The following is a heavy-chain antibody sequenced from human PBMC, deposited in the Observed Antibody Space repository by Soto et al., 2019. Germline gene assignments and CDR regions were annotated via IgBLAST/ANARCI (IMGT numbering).Heavy chain of an antibody. CDR3: ARGRPEGSFYVVDM. V-gene: IGHV4-59*01. J-gene: IGHJ6*02. D-gene: IGHD6-13*01. CDR1: GGSFNGYS. Sequence: PSETLSLTCTVSGGSFNGYSWNWIRQPPGKGLESIGYIFSSGTTKYNPSLKSRLIISIDMPKRQFSLKLTSVTADDTAVYYCARGRPEGSFYVVDMWGQGTTVSVSS. CDR2: IFSSGTT.